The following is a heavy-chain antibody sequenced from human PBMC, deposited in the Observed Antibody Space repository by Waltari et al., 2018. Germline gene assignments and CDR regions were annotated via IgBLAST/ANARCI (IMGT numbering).Heavy chain of an antibody. CDR3: ARGAAVVTPLDAFDI. D-gene: IGHD2-21*02. V-gene: IGHV1-69*05. Sequence: QVQLVQSGAEVKKPGSSVKVSCKASGGTFSSYAISWVRQAPGQGLEWMGGILPILGTANYAQKFQGRVTITTDESTSTADMELSSLRSEDTAVYYCARGAAVVTPLDAFDIWGQGTMVTVSS. J-gene: IGHJ3*02. CDR1: GGTFSSYA. CDR2: ILPILGTA.